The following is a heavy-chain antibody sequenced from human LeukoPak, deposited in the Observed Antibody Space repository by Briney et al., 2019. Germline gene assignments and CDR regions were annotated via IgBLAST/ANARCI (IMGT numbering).Heavy chain of an antibody. D-gene: IGHD6-25*01. CDR1: GSTFNSNW. J-gene: IGHJ4*01. CDR2: MNQDGSDI. CDR3: ARGGGRLDN. Sequence: GGSLRLSCAFFGSTFNSNWMSWVRQAPGKGLEWVATMNQDGSDIYYVGAVKGRFTISRDNAKNSLFLQMNSLIDDDTALYYCARGGGRLDNWGHGTLVTVSS. V-gene: IGHV3-7*04.